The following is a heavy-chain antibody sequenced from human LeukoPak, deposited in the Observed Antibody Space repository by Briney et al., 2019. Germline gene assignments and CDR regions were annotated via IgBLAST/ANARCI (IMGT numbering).Heavy chain of an antibody. CDR1: GYTFPSYA. CDR3: ARGRTFDY. D-gene: IGHD5-24*01. Sequence: ASVKVSCKASGYTFPSYAMHWVRQAAGQRLEWMGWINAGNGNTNYAQKLQGRVTMTTDTSTSTAYMELRSLRSDDTAVYYCARGRTFDYWGQGTLVTVSP. V-gene: IGHV1-3*01. J-gene: IGHJ4*02. CDR2: INAGNGNT.